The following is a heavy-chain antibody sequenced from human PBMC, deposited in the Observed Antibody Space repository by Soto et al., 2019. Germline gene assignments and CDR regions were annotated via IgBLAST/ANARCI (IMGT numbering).Heavy chain of an antibody. Sequence: EVQLVESGGGLVQPGGSLRLSCAASGFTFSDHYMDWVRQAPGKGLEWVGRIKNKANSYTTEYAASVKGRFTISRDDSKNSLDLQMNSLKTEDTAVYYWARVRLGVTTRLFDYWGQGTLVTVSS. CDR1: GFTFSDHY. CDR2: IKNKANSYTT. D-gene: IGHD6-25*01. V-gene: IGHV3-72*01. CDR3: ARVRLGVTTRLFDY. J-gene: IGHJ4*02.